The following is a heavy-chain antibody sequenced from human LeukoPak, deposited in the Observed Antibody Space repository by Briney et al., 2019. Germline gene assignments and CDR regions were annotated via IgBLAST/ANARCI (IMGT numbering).Heavy chain of an antibody. CDR3: ARDATYYYGSELFDY. CDR2: IKVVVGEK. V-gene: IGHV3-7*01. CDR1: GFTFTSYW. D-gene: IGHD3-10*01. J-gene: IGHJ4*02. Sequence: PGGSLRLSCAPSGFTFTSYWMSWVPQAPGKGRGWVANIKVVVGEKYYVDSVKGRFTISRDNAKNSLYLQMNSLRAENTAVYYCARDATYYYGSELFDYWGQGTLVTVSS.